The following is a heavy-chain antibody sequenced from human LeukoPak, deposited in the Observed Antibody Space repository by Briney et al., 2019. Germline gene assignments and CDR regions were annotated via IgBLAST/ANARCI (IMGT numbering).Heavy chain of an antibody. CDR1: GGSFSGYY. CDR3: ARGSQYYDILTGSRSGDAFDI. D-gene: IGHD3-9*01. CDR2: INHSGST. V-gene: IGHV4-34*01. J-gene: IGHJ3*02. Sequence: SETLSLTCAVYGGSFSGYYWSWIRQPPGKGLEWIGEINHSGSTNYNPSPKSRVTISVDTSKNQFSLKLSSVTAADTAVYYCARGSQYYDILTGSRSGDAFDIWGQGTMVTVSS.